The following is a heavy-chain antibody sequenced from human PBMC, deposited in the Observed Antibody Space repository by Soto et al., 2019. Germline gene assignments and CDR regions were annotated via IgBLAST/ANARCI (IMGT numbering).Heavy chain of an antibody. CDR2: ISGSGGST. CDR1: EFTFSSYW. Sequence: GGSLRLSCVDSEFTFSSYWMHWVRQVPGKGLEWVSAISGSGGSTYYADSVKGRFTISRDNSKNTLYLQMNSLRAEDTAVYYCAKEDRGSGWLSFDYWGQGTLVTVSS. J-gene: IGHJ4*02. CDR3: AKEDRGSGWLSFDY. D-gene: IGHD6-19*01. V-gene: IGHV3-23*01.